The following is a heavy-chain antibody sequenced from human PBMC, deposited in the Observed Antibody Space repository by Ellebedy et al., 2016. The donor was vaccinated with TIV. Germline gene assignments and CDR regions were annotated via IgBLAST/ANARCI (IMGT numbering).Heavy chain of an antibody. J-gene: IGHJ4*02. Sequence: SLKISXAASGFTFDDYAMHWVRQAPGKGLEWVSGISWNSGSIGYADSVKGRFTISRDNAKNSLYLQMNSLRAEDTALYYCAKDGRYGSGRYYPPYFDYWGQGTLVTVSS. D-gene: IGHD3-10*01. CDR3: AKDGRYGSGRYYPPYFDY. CDR1: GFTFDDYA. V-gene: IGHV3-9*01. CDR2: ISWNSGSI.